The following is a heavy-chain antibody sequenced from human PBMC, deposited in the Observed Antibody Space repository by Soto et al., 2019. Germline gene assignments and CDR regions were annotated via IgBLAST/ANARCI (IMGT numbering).Heavy chain of an antibody. Sequence: QVQLVQSGAEVKKPGASVKVSCKASGYTFTSYGISWVRQAPGQGLEWMGWISAYNGNTNYAQKLQGRGTMTTDTSTGTAYMELRSLRSDETAVYYCAREGAPLNMITFGGVIVHDAFDIWGQGTMVTVSS. V-gene: IGHV1-18*01. CDR1: GYTFTSYG. J-gene: IGHJ3*02. CDR3: AREGAPLNMITFGGVIVHDAFDI. CDR2: ISAYNGNT. D-gene: IGHD3-16*02.